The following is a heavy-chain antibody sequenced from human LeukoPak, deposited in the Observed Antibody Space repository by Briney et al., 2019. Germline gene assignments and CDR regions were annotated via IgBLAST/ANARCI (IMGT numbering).Heavy chain of an antibody. J-gene: IGHJ4*02. CDR1: GXTFSSYG. Sequence: PGGSLRLSCAASGXTFSSYGVHWVRQAPGKGLEWVAVISNDGSNKYYGDSVKGRFTISRDNSKNTLYLQMNSLRAEDTAVYCCAKDFYRSGSYYSPGNYWGQGTLVTVSS. CDR2: ISNDGSNK. D-gene: IGHD3-10*01. CDR3: AKDFYRSGSYYSPGNY. V-gene: IGHV3-30*18.